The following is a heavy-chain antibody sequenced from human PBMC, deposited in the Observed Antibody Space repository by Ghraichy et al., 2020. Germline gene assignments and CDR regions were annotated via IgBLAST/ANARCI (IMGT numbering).Heavy chain of an antibody. D-gene: IGHD3-9*01. CDR3: ARALLEYDILTGHMDV. V-gene: IGHV3-30-3*01. CDR2: ISYDGSNK. CDR1: GFTFSSYA. J-gene: IGHJ6*03. Sequence: GGSLRLSCAASGFTFSSYAMHWVRQAPGKGLEWVAVISYDGSNKYYADSVKGRFTISRDNSKNTLYLQMNSLRAEDTAVYYCARALLEYDILTGHMDVWGKGTTVTVSS.